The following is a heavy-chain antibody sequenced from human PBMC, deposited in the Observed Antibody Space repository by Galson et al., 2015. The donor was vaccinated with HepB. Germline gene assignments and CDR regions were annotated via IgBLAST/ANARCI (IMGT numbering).Heavy chain of an antibody. CDR3: ARDSGWSGYYSYWYFDL. CDR2: ISSSSSTI. J-gene: IGHJ2*01. CDR1: GFTFSSYS. D-gene: IGHD3-3*01. Sequence: SLRLSCAASGFTFSSYSMNWVRQAPGKGLEWVSYISSSSSTIYYADSVKGRFTISRDNAKNSLYLQMNSLRAEDTAVYYCARDSGWSGYYSYWYFDLWGRGTLVTVSS. V-gene: IGHV3-48*01.